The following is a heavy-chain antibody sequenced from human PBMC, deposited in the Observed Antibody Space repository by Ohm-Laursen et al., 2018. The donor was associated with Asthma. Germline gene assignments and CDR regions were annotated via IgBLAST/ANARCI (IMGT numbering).Heavy chain of an antibody. D-gene: IGHD6-25*01. J-gene: IGHJ1*01. Sequence: GSLRLSCAASGFTFSSYNMNWVRQAPGKGLEWVSSISSSSSYIYYADSVKGRFTISRDNSKNTLYLQMNSLRAEDTAVYYCAKGDSSGAEYFQHWGQGTLVTVSS. CDR3: AKGDSSGAEYFQH. CDR1: GFTFSSYN. CDR2: ISSSSSYI. V-gene: IGHV3-21*01.